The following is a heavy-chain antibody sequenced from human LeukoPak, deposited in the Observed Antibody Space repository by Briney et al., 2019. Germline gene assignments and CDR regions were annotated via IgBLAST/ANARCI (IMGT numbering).Heavy chain of an antibody. D-gene: IGHD5-18*01. CDR1: GGSFSGYY. V-gene: IGHV4-34*01. CDR3: ARERWMGYSYGNTRRRFDP. J-gene: IGHJ5*02. Sequence: PSETLSLTCAVYGGSFSGYYWSWIRQPPGKGLEWIGEINHSGSTNYNPSLKSRVTISVDTSKNQFSLKLSSVTAADTAVYYCARERWMGYSYGNTRRRFDPWGQGTLVTVSS. CDR2: INHSGST.